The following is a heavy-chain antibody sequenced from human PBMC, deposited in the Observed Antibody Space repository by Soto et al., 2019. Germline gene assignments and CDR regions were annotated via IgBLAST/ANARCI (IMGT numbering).Heavy chain of an antibody. V-gene: IGHV1-18*01. CDR3: ARDPYYDFWSGYFPFDY. Sequence: VASVKVSCKASGYTFTSYGISWVRQAPGQGLEWMGWISAYNGNTNYAQKLQGRVTMTTDTSTSTAYMELRSLRSDDTAVYYCARDPYYDFWSGYFPFDYWGKGTLVTVSS. D-gene: IGHD3-3*01. CDR1: GYTFTSYG. J-gene: IGHJ4*02. CDR2: ISAYNGNT.